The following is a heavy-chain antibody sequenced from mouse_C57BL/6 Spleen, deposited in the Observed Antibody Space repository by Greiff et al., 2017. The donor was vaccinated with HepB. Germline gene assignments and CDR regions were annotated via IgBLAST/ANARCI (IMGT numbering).Heavy chain of an antibody. CDR3: ARGRGPYGSSYVDY. D-gene: IGHD1-1*01. CDR1: GYTFTDYN. V-gene: IGHV1-22*01. J-gene: IGHJ2*01. Sequence: EVQLQQSGPELVKPGASVKMSCKASGYTFTDYNMHWVKQSHGKSLEWIGYINPNNGGTSYNQKFKGKATLTVKESSSTAYMELRSLTSEDSAVYYCARGRGPYGSSYVDYWGQGTTLTVSS. CDR2: INPNNGGT.